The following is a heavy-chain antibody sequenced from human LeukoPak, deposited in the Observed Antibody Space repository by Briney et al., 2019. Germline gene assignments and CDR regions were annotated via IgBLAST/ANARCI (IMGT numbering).Heavy chain of an antibody. CDR3: TRDYVDYGPGPYYFDY. V-gene: IGHV3-15*01. CDR2: IKSKTDGRTT. D-gene: IGHD4-17*01. CDR1: GFTFSNAW. Sequence: GGSLRLSCAASGFTFSNAWMSWVRQAPGKGLELVGRIKSKTDGRTTDYAAPVKGRFTVSRDDSKNTLYLQMNSLKTEDTAVYYCTRDYVDYGPGPYYFDYWGQGTLVTVSS. J-gene: IGHJ4*02.